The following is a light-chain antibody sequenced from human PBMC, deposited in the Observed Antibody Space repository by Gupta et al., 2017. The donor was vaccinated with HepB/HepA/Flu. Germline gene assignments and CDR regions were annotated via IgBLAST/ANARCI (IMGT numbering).Light chain of an antibody. Sequence: QSLPPQSRSLSGTPAQRVTICCSGSSANVGSKNVNWYQQLPGRAPKLLIYYDDERPSGVPDRFSGSKSDTSASLAISGLQSEDEADYYCAAWDESLNGVVFGGGTKLTVL. CDR2: YDD. J-gene: IGLJ2*01. CDR1: SANVGSKN. CDR3: AAWDESLNGVV. V-gene: IGLV1-44*01.